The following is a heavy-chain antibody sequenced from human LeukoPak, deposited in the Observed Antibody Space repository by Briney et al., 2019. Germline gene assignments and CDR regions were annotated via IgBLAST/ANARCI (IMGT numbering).Heavy chain of an antibody. J-gene: IGHJ2*01. V-gene: IGHV4-4*07. Sequence: SETLSLPCTVSGGSISSHYWSWIRQPAGKGLEWFGRIYSSGTTNYNPSLKSRVTMSVDTSKNQFSLKLSSVTAADTAVYYCARASYYGNRYFYLLGRGTLVTVSS. D-gene: IGHD3-10*01. CDR2: IYSSGTT. CDR3: ARASYYGNRYFYL. CDR1: GGSISSHY.